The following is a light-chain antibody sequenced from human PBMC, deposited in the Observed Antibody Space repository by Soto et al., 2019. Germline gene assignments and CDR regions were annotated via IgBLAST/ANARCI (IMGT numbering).Light chain of an antibody. CDR1: QTISGF. CDR2: SAS. V-gene: IGKV1-39*01. Sequence: DIQMTQSPSSLSAFVGDRVTITCRASQTISGFLNWYQQKPGKAPGLVIYSASTLQSGVPSRFSASGSGTDFTLTISSLQPEDFATSYCQQSYTTLGTFGQGTTVEIK. J-gene: IGKJ1*01. CDR3: QQSYTTLGT.